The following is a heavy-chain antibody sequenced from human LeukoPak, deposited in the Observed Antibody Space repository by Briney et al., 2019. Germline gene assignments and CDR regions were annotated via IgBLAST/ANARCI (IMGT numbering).Heavy chain of an antibody. CDR2: IYHSGST. J-gene: IGHJ4*02. V-gene: IGHV4-38-2*01. Sequence: SETLSLTCAVSGYSISSGYYWGWIRQPPGKGLEWIGSIYHSGSTYYNPSLKSRVTISVDTSKNQFSLKLSSVTAADTAVYYCAGEGYCSSTSCAFDYWGQGTLVTVSS. CDR3: AGEGYCSSTSCAFDY. CDR1: GYSISSGYY. D-gene: IGHD2-2*01.